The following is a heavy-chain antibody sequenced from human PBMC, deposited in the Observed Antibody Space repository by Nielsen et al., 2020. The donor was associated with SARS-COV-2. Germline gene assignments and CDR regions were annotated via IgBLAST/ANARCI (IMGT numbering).Heavy chain of an antibody. V-gene: IGHV5-51*01. CDR3: ARVNVDTAMDFDY. D-gene: IGHD5-18*01. CDR1: GYSFISYC. Sequence: KVSCKGSGYSFISYCIAWVRQMPGKGLEWMGIICPGDSDTRYSPSFQGQVTISADKSITTAYLQWSSLKASDTAMYYCARVNVDTAMDFDYWGQGTLVTVSS. CDR2: ICPGDSDT. J-gene: IGHJ4*02.